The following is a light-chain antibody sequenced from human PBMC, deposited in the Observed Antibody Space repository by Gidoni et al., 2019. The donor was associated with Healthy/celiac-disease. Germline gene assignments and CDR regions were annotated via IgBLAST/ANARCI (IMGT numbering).Light chain of an antibody. V-gene: IGKV3-11*01. J-gene: IGKJ4*01. CDR3: QQRSNWLT. CDR2: DAS. CDR1: QSVSSY. Sequence: EIVLTQSPATLSLSPGERATLSCRASQSVSSYLAWYQQKPGQAPRLLIYDASNMATGIPARFSGSGSGTDFTLTIGSLEPEDFAVYYCQQRSNWLTFXGXTKVEIK.